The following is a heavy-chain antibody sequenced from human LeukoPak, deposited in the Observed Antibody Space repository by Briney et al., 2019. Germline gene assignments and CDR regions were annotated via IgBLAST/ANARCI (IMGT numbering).Heavy chain of an antibody. Sequence: ASVKVSCKASGYTFTSQGINWVRQAPGQGLEWMGRISPYNGNTKYAQKLQGRVTMTTDTSTSTAYMELRSLRSDDTAVYYCARGPGGRSGYYPLEDYYYYYYMDVWGKGTTVTVSS. CDR1: GYTFTSQG. J-gene: IGHJ6*03. D-gene: IGHD3-22*01. CDR2: ISPYNGNT. CDR3: ARGPGGRSGYYPLEDYYYYYYMDV. V-gene: IGHV1-18*01.